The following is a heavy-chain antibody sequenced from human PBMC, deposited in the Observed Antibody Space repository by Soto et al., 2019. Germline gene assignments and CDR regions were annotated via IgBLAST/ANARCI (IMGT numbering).Heavy chain of an antibody. V-gene: IGHV3-30-3*01. J-gene: IGHJ4*02. Sequence: GGSLRLSCAASGFTFSSYAMHWVRQAPGKGLEWVAVISNDGSNKYYADSVKGRFTISRDNSKNTLYLQMNSLRAEDTAVYYCARDSTTEDPTRATLLFDYWGQGTLVTVSS. CDR3: ARDSTTEDPTRATLLFDY. CDR1: GFTFSSYA. CDR2: ISNDGSNK. D-gene: IGHD1-26*01.